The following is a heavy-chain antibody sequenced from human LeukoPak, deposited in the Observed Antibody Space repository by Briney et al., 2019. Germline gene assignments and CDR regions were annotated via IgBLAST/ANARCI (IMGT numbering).Heavy chain of an antibody. CDR1: GYTFTSYG. CDR2: ISAYNGNT. D-gene: IGHD3-9*01. J-gene: IGHJ4*02. CDR3: AKVGTYEILTGYSPHLDY. V-gene: IGHV1-18*01. Sequence: GASVKVSCKASGYTFTSYGISWVRQAPGQGLEWMGWISAYNGNTNYAQKLQGRVTMTTDTSTSTAYMELRSLRSDDTAVYYCAKVGTYEILTGYSPHLDYWGQGTLVTVSS.